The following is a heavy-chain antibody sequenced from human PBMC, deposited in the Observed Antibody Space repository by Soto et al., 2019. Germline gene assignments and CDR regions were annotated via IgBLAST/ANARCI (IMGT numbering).Heavy chain of an antibody. Sequence: EVQLVESGGGLVKPGGSLRLSCAASGFTFSSYSMNWVRQAPGKGLEWVSSISSSSSYIYYADSVKGRFTISRDNAKNSLYMQMHSLIADDTAVYYCARAGHDYDYIWGSLSDRYYYYMDVWGKGTTVTVSS. D-gene: IGHD3-16*01. CDR1: GFTFSSYS. CDR3: ARAGHDYDYIWGSLSDRYYYYMDV. J-gene: IGHJ6*03. CDR2: ISSSSSYI. V-gene: IGHV3-21*01.